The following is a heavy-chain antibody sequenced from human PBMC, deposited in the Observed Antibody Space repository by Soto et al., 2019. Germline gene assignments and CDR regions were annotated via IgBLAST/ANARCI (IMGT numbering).Heavy chain of an antibody. Sequence: SETLSLTCSVSGGSISGNNYYWGWIRQPPGKGLEWIGSIHYSGSTNYNPSLQSRVTISVDKSKNQFSLKLSSVTAADTAVYYCARSPDSSGYYPRWYYYGMDVWGQGTMVTVSS. D-gene: IGHD3-22*01. V-gene: IGHV4-39*07. CDR1: GGSISGNNYY. CDR2: IHYSGST. J-gene: IGHJ6*02. CDR3: ARSPDSSGYYPRWYYYGMDV.